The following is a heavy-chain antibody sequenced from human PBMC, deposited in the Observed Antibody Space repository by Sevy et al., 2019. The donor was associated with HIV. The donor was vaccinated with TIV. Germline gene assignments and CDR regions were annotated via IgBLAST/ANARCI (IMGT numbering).Heavy chain of an antibody. J-gene: IGHJ3*02. CDR1: GGSISSGDYY. V-gene: IGHV4-30-4*01. CDR3: ARVPLTYYYDSSGYFLSAFGI. CDR2: IYYSGST. D-gene: IGHD3-22*01. Sequence: SETLSLTCTVSGGSISSGDYYWSWIRQPPGKGLEWIGYIYYSGSTYYNPSLKSRVTISVDTSKNQFSLKLSSVTAADTAVYYCARVPLTYYYDSSGYFLSAFGIWGQGTMVTVSS.